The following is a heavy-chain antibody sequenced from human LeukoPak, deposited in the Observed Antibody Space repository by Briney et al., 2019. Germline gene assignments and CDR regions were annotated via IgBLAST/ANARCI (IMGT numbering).Heavy chain of an antibody. CDR1: GFTFSSYG. J-gene: IGHJ4*02. CDR2: IWYDGSNK. V-gene: IGHV3-33*01. CDR3: ARDRGGLDY. Sequence: SGRSLRLSCAASGFTFSSYGMHWVRQAPGKGLEWVAIIWYDGSNKYYADSVKGRFTISRDNSKNTLYLQMNSLRAEDTAVYYCARDRGGLDYWGQGTLVTVSS. D-gene: IGHD4-23*01.